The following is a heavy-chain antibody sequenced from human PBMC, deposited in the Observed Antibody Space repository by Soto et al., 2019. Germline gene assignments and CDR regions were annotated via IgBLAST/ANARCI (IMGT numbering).Heavy chain of an antibody. CDR3: AKDLFSHPGY. CDR1: GFTFSSYA. J-gene: IGHJ4*02. Sequence: GGSLRLSCAASGFTFSSYAMNWIRQAPGKGLEWASAISGSGGSTYYADSVKGRFTISRDNSKNTLYLQMNSLRAEDTAAYYCAKDLFSHPGYWGQGTLVTVSS. V-gene: IGHV3-23*01. CDR2: ISGSGGST.